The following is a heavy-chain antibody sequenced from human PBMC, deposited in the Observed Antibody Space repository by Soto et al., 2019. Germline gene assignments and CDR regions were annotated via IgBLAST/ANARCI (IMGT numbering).Heavy chain of an antibody. V-gene: IGHV3-48*02. CDR1: GFTFSSYS. CDR2: ISSSSSTI. CDR3: ASSEGFGVVIINGMDV. Sequence: PGGSLRLSCAASGFTFSSYSMNWVRQAPGKGLEWVSYISSSSSTIYYADSVKGRFTISRDNAKNSLYLQMNSLRDEDTAVYYCASSEGFGVVIINGMDVWGQGTTVTVSS. J-gene: IGHJ6*02. D-gene: IGHD3-3*01.